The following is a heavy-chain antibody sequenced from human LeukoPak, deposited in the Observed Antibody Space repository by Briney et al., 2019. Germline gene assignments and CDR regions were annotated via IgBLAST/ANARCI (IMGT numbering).Heavy chain of an antibody. V-gene: IGHV3-23*01. CDR3: AERIVPAASSPYYYGMDV. CDR1: GFTFSSYA. D-gene: IGHD2-2*01. CDR2: ISGSGGST. J-gene: IGHJ6*02. Sequence: GGSLRLSCAASGFTFSSYAMSWVRQAPGKGLEWVSAISGSGGSTYYADSVKGRFTISRDNSKNTLYLQMNSLRAEDTAVYYCAERIVPAASSPYYYGMDVWGQGTTVTVSS.